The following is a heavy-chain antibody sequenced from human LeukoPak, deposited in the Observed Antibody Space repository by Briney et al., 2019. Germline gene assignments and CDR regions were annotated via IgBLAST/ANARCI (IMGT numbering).Heavy chain of an antibody. Sequence: SVKVSCKASGGTFSNYAISWVRQAPGQGLEWMGGIIPIFDTANYAQKFQGRVTITADESTSTAYMDLSSLRSEDTAMYYCARGPIALELLPFYWGQGTLVTVSS. CDR3: ARGPIALELLPFY. D-gene: IGHD1-7*01. J-gene: IGHJ4*02. CDR2: IIPIFDTA. V-gene: IGHV1-69*13. CDR1: GGTFSNYA.